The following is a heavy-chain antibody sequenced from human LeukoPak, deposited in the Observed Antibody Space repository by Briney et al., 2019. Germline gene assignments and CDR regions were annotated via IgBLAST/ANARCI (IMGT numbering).Heavy chain of an antibody. J-gene: IGHJ3*02. D-gene: IGHD3-9*01. Sequence: ASVKVSCKASVYTFTSYGISWVRQAPGQGLEWMGWISAYNGNTNYAQKLQGRVPMRTDTYTSTDYMELRRLRSDDTAVYYCARRGWDILTGNDAFDIWGQGTMVTVSS. CDR2: ISAYNGNT. CDR3: ARRGWDILTGNDAFDI. CDR1: VYTFTSYG. V-gene: IGHV1-18*01.